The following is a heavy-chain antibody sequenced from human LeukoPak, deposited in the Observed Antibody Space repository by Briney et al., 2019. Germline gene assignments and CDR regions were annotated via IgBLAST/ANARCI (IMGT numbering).Heavy chain of an antibody. CDR2: IIPIFGTA. V-gene: IGHV1-69*05. Sequence: SVKVSCKASGGTFSSYAISWVRQAPGQGLEWMGGIIPIFGTANSAQKFQGRVTITTDESTSTAYMELSSLRSEDTAVYYCARVSGWQGYYYYMDVWGKGTTVTVSS. J-gene: IGHJ6*03. CDR1: GGTFSSYA. CDR3: ARVSGWQGYYYYMDV. D-gene: IGHD5-24*01.